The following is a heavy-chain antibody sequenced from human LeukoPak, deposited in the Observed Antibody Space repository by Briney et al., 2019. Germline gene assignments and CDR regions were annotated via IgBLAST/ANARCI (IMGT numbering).Heavy chain of an antibody. Sequence: GGSLRLSCAASGFTFSSYAMSWVRQAPGKGLEWVSAISGSGGSTYYADSVKGRFTISRDNSKNTLYLQMNSLRAEDTAVYYCAKSLRETGLDYYYGMDVWGQGTTVTVSS. CDR2: ISGSGGST. CDR3: AKSLRETGLDYYYGMDV. V-gene: IGHV3-23*01. D-gene: IGHD3-16*01. J-gene: IGHJ6*02. CDR1: GFTFSSYA.